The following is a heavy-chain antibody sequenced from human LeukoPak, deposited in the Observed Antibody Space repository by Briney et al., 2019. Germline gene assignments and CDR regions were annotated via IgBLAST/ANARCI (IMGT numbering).Heavy chain of an antibody. CDR1: GYTFTNYG. CDR3: ATRTTVTMDEYFQH. J-gene: IGHJ1*01. V-gene: IGHV1-18*01. D-gene: IGHD4-11*01. CDR2: ISPYNGDT. Sequence: ASVKVSCKASGYTFTNYGISWVRQAPGQGLEWVGWISPYNGDTRYAQKLQGRVTLTTDTPTSTAYMELRSLRSGDTAVYYCATRTTVTMDEYFQHWGQGTLVTVSS.